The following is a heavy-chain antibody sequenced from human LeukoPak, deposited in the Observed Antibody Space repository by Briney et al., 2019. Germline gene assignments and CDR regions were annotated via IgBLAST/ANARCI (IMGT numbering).Heavy chain of an antibody. CDR2: INPDGSGK. CDR1: GFTFSSYA. Sequence: GGSLRLSCAASGFTFSSYAVSWVRQAPGKGLEWVANINPDGSGKYYVDSVKGRFTISRDNAKKSLYLQMNSLRAEDTAVHYCASKQGDYWGQGTLVTVSS. V-gene: IGHV3-7*01. J-gene: IGHJ4*02. CDR3: ASKQGDY.